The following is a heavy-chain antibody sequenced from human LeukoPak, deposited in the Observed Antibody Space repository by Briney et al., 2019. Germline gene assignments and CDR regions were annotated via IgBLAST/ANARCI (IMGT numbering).Heavy chain of an antibody. J-gene: IGHJ1*01. Sequence: GRSLRLSCAASGFTFSSYAMHWVHQAPGKGLEWVAVISYDGSNKYYADSVKGRFTISRDNSKNTLYLQMNSLRAEDTAVYYCARAPALMKAGYFQYWGQGTLVTVSS. V-gene: IGHV3-30-3*01. CDR1: GFTFSSYA. CDR2: ISYDGSNK. CDR3: ARAPALMKAGYFQY.